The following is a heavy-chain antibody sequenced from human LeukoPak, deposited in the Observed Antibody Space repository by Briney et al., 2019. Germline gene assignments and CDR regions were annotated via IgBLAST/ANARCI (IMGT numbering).Heavy chain of an antibody. V-gene: IGHV1-18*01. D-gene: IGHD5-18*01. Sequence: GASVKVSCKASGYTFTNHGISWVRQAPGQGLEWMGWISAYNGNTNYAQKLQGRVTMTTDTSTSTAYIELRSLRSDDTAVYYCARDMTISAMALFDYWGQGTLVTVSS. CDR3: ARDMTISAMALFDY. CDR1: GYTFTNHG. J-gene: IGHJ4*02. CDR2: ISAYNGNT.